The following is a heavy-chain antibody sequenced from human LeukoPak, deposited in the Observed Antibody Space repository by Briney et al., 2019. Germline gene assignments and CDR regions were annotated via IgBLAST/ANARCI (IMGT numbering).Heavy chain of an antibody. D-gene: IGHD6-13*01. V-gene: IGHV1-69*10. CDR3: ARDHAPSIRIAAAGTNFPFSYGMDV. J-gene: IGHJ6*02. CDR1: GGTFSSYA. CDR2: IIPILGIA. Sequence: ASVRVSCKASGGTFSSYAISWVRQAPGQGGEWMGGIIPILGIANYAKKFPGRVTITADNSTSTAYMELSSLRSEDTAVYYCARDHAPSIRIAAAGTNFPFSYGMDVWGQGTTVTVSS.